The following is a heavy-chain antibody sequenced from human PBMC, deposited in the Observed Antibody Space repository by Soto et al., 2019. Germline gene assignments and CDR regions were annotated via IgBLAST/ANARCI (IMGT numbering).Heavy chain of an antibody. CDR2: ISYSGST. CDR3: ATMGTPATRLYSFGF. J-gene: IGHJ4*02. Sequence: QVQLQESGPGLVKPSQTLSLTCTVSGGSISSGNYYWSWIRQPPGKGLEWIGFISYSGSTYYNLSLKRRINISVATSKNQFSLNLSFVNDEATEVYYCATMGTPATRLYSFGFWGQGTLVTVSS. V-gene: IGHV4-30-4*01. CDR1: GGSISSGNYY. D-gene: IGHD2-15*01.